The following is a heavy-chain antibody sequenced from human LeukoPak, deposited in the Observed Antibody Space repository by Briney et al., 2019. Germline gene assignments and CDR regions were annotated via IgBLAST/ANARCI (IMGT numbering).Heavy chain of an antibody. CDR1: GGTFSSYA. CDR3: ARDAGGTANGYSGSTAY. V-gene: IGHV1-69*13. Sequence: SVKVSCKASGGTFSSYAISWVRQAPGQGLGWMGGIIPIFGTANYAQKFQGRVTITADESTSTAYMELSSLRSEDTAVYYCARDAGGTANGYSGSTAYWGQGTLVTVSS. D-gene: IGHD5-12*01. CDR2: IIPIFGTA. J-gene: IGHJ4*02.